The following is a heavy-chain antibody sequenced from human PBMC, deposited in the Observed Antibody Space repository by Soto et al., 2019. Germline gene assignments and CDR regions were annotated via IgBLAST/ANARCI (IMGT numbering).Heavy chain of an antibody. CDR1: GFTFSNDG. D-gene: IGHD2-2*01. CDR2: INMDGSST. Sequence: GGTLRISCAASGFTFSNDGMHWVRQAAGKGLVWVSRINMDGSSTNYADSVKGRFTISRDNAKNTVYLQMNSLRAEDTAVYYCAKDPVSSYQMHNRFAPSSQGTLVTGSS. V-gene: IGHV3-74*01. CDR3: AKDPVSSYQMHNRFAP. J-gene: IGHJ5*02.